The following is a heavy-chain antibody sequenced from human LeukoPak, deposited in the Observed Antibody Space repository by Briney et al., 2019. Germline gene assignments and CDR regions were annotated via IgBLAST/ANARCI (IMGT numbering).Heavy chain of an antibody. CDR3: AGNDYADY. CDR1: GFTFSSYA. Sequence: PGGSLRLSCAASGFTFSSYAMHWVRQAPGKGLEWVAVISYDGSNKYYADSVKGRFTISRDNAKNSLYLQMNSLRAEDTAVYYCAGNDYADYWGQGTLVTVSS. V-gene: IGHV3-30-3*01. CDR2: ISYDGSNK. J-gene: IGHJ4*02.